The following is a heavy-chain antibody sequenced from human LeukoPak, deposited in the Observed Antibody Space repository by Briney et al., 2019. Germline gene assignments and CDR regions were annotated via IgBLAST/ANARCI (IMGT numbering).Heavy chain of an antibody. J-gene: IGHJ4*02. Sequence: GGSLRLSCAASGFTFSSYAMSWVRQAPGKGLEWVSSISGSGNNTYYADSVKDRFSISRDNSKTTVSLQMNSLRAEDTAVYYCAKGRGTAVTSAANYWGQGTLVTVSS. CDR3: AKGRGTAVTSAANY. CDR2: ISGSGNNT. V-gene: IGHV3-23*01. D-gene: IGHD4-17*01. CDR1: GFTFSSYA.